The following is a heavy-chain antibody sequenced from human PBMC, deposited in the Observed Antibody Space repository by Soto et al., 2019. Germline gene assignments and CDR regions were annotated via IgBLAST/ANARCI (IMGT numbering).Heavy chain of an antibody. J-gene: IGHJ5*02. CDR2: IYYSGST. CDR1: GGSVSSGSYY. D-gene: IGHD2-21*02. V-gene: IGHV4-61*01. CDR3: ARDPYCGGDCYEAGGFDP. Sequence: SETLSLTCTVSGGSVSSGSYYWSWIRQPPGKGLEWIGYIYYSGSTNYNPSLKSRVTISVDTSKNQFSPKLSSVTAADTAVYYCARDPYCGGDCYEAGGFDPWGQGTLVTVSS.